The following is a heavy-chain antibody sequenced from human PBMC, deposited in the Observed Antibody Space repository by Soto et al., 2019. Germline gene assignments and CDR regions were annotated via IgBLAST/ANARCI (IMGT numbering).Heavy chain of an antibody. CDR3: ARDRHFRGGPDDI. CDR1: GFTFSSFG. V-gene: IGHV3-33*01. CDR2: IGHDGTFT. D-gene: IGHD3-3*02. J-gene: IGHJ3*02. Sequence: QVQLVESGGGVVQSGRSPRLSCAASGFTFSSFGMHWVRQAPGKGLEWVALIGHDGTFTHYADSVKGRFTISRDNSKNMLYLQMNSLRAADTTVYYCARDRHFRGGPDDIWGQGTMVTVSS.